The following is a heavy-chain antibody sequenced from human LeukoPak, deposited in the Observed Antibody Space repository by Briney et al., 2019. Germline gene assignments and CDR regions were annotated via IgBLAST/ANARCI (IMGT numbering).Heavy chain of an antibody. CDR3: ARGLRAYYYCGMDV. V-gene: IGHV3-64*02. J-gene: IGHJ6*02. CDR2: ISSNGGST. CDR1: GFTFSNYA. D-gene: IGHD3-3*01. Sequence: PGGSLRLSCAASGFTFSNYAMHWVRQAPGEGLEYVSAISSNGGSTYYADSVKGRFTISRDNSKNTLFLRMGSLRVEDMAVYYCARGLRAYYYCGMDVWGQGTTVTVSS.